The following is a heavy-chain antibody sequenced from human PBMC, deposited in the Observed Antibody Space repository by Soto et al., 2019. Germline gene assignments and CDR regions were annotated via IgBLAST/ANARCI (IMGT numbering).Heavy chain of an antibody. CDR1: GFTFRTYG. CDR2: TSSTSKPI. J-gene: IGHJ4*02. V-gene: IGHV3-48*01. Sequence: EVQLVESGGGLVQPGGSLRLSCAASGFTFRTYGMNWVRLAPGKGLEWLAYTSSTSKPIEYADSVWGRFTIYRDNGKKSLYLQMNSLSAEDTAVYYCARDLGIATTITLDYCGQGTLVTVSS. D-gene: IGHD5-12*01. CDR3: ARDLGIATTITLDY.